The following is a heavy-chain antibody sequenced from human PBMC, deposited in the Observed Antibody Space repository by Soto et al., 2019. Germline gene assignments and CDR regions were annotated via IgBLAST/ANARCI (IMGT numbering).Heavy chain of an antibody. CDR1: GGSFSGYY. V-gene: IGHV4-34*01. CDR3: ARGAQYYYGSGSYRAPWKNNWFDP. CDR2: INHSGST. J-gene: IGHJ5*02. D-gene: IGHD3-10*01. Sequence: ETLSLTCAVYGGSFSGYYWSWIRQPPGKGLEWIGEINHSGSTNYNPSLKSRVTISVDTSKNQFSLKLSSVTAADTAVYYCARGAQYYYGSGSYRAPWKNNWFDPWGQGTLVTVSS.